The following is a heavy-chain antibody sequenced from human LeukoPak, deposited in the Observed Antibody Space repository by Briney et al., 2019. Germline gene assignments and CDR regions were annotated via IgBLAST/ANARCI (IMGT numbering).Heavy chain of an antibody. V-gene: IGHV3-49*03. J-gene: IGHJ4*02. CDR1: GFTFGDYA. CDR2: IRAKTYDGTT. CDR3: ARADYGGNAGGF. D-gene: IGHD4-23*01. Sequence: GRSLRLSCTASGFTFGDYAMSWFRQAPGKGLEWVGFIRAKTYDGTTQYAASVKDRFTISRDDSKSIAYLQMNSLKTEDTAVYYCARADYGGNAGGFWGQGTLVTVSS.